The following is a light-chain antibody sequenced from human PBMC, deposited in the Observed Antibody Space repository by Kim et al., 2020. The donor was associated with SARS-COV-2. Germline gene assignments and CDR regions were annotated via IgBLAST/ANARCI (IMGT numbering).Light chain of an antibody. CDR1: SLRTYY. CDR3: NSRDNNDNVV. J-gene: IGLJ2*01. Sequence: SELPQDPAVSVALGQTVRITCQGDSLRTYYTTWYQQKPGQAPILVIYGKNNRPSGIPDRFSGSSSGNTASLTITGAQAGDEADYYCNSRDNNDNVVFGGGTQLTVL. CDR2: GKN. V-gene: IGLV3-19*01.